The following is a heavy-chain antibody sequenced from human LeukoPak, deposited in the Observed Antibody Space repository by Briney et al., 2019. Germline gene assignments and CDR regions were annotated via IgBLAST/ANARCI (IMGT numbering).Heavy chain of an antibody. D-gene: IGHD3-10*01. CDR2: IYYSGNT. J-gene: IGHJ6*03. CDR1: GGSFSGYY. V-gene: IGHV4-34*01. Sequence: SETLSLTCAVYGGSFSGYYWSWIRQPPGKGLEWIGGIYYSGNTYYNPSLKSRVTISVDTSKNQFSLKLSSVTAADTAVFYCARTYYYGSGTYPHYYMDLWGRGTTVTISS. CDR3: ARTYYYGSGTYPHYYMDL.